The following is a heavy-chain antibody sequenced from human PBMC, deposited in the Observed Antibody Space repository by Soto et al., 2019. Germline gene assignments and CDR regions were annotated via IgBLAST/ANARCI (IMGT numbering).Heavy chain of an antibody. D-gene: IGHD4-17*01. CDR1: GYTFTSYG. J-gene: IGHJ5*02. V-gene: IGHV1-18*01. CDR3: ARDRLGGMTPVTSNWFDP. Sequence: QVQLVQSGAEVKKPGASVNVSCKASGYTFTSYGISWVRQSPGQGLEWMGWISAYNGNTNYAQKLQGRVTMTTDTSTRKAYMELRSLRSDDTAVYYCARDRLGGMTPVTSNWFDPWGQGTLVTVSS. CDR2: ISAYNGNT.